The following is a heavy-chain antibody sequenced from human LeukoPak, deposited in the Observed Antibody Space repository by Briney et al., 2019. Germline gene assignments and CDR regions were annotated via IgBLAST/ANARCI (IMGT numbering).Heavy chain of an antibody. CDR1: GFTFSSYS. J-gene: IGHJ4*02. V-gene: IGHV3-21*01. D-gene: IGHD1-26*01. CDR3: ASVKPDDSGNWFDY. Sequence: GGSLRLSCAASGFTFSSYSMKWVRQAPGKGLEWVSSISSSSSYIYYADSVKGRFTISRDNAKNSLYVQMNSLRAEDTAVYYCASVKPDDSGNWFDYWGQGTLVTVSS. CDR2: ISSSSSYI.